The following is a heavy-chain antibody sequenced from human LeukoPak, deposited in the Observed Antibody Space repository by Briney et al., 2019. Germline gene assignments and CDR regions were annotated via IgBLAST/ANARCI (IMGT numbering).Heavy chain of an antibody. D-gene: IGHD2-15*01. V-gene: IGHV3-15*07. CDR2: IKSRTYGGTA. Sequence: GGSLRLSCAASGFTFSNAWMNWVRQAPGKGLEWVGRIKSRTYGGTADYAAPVKGRFTISRDDSKNTLYLQMKSLKTEDTVMYYCTTEGYGDAFDIWGLGTMVTVSS. J-gene: IGHJ3*02. CDR3: TTEGYGDAFDI. CDR1: GFTFSNAW.